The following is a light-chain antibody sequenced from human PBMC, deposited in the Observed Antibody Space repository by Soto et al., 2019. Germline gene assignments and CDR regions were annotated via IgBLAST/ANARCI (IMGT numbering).Light chain of an antibody. V-gene: IGKV3-20*01. CDR2: GAS. J-gene: IGKJ1*01. CDR3: QQYGSPWT. Sequence: EIVLTQSPGTLSLSPGERATLSCRASQSVSSSYLAWYQQKPGQAPRLLIYGASSRATGIPDRFSGSGSGTEFTLTISRLGPEDFAVDYGQQYGSPWTFGQGTKVEIK. CDR1: QSVSSSY.